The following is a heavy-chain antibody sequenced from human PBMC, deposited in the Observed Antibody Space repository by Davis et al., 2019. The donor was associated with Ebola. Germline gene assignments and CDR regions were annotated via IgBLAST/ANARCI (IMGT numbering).Heavy chain of an antibody. CDR1: GFAFSIYA. V-gene: IGHV3-23*01. Sequence: GESLKISCAASGFAFSIYAMSWVRQAPGRSLEWVSTVSTTGGSTYYADSVKGRFTISRDNSKNILYLEMNSLRADDTAVYYWASGPSLQDLGRGYFDYWGQGTLVTVSS. J-gene: IGHJ4*02. CDR2: VSTTGGST. D-gene: IGHD3-10*01. CDR3: ASGPSLQDLGRGYFDY.